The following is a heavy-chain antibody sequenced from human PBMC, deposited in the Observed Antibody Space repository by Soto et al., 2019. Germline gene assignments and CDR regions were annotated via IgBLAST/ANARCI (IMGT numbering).Heavy chain of an antibody. CDR1: GGSISSGGYY. CDR3: APRGIQHNWFDP. D-gene: IGHD5-18*01. CDR2: IYYSGST. V-gene: IGHV4-31*03. J-gene: IGHJ5*02. Sequence: QVQLQESGPGLVKPSQTLSLTCTVSGGSISSGGYYWSWIRQHPGKGLEWIGYIYYSGSTYYNPSLKSRVTISVDTSKNQFPLKLSSVTAADTAVYYCAPRGIQHNWFDPWGQGTLVTVSS.